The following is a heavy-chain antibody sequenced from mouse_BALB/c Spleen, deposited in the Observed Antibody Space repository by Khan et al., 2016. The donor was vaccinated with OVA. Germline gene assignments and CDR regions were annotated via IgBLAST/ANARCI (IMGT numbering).Heavy chain of an antibody. D-gene: IGHD1-2*01. J-gene: IGHJ2*02. Sequence: QIQLVQSGPELKKPGETVKISCKASGYTFTNYGMNWLKQAPGKGFKWMGWINTNTGEPTYAEEFKGRFAFSLETSANTAYLQINNLKNEDTATYFCAKDITSLFDYWGQGTSLTLSS. CDR3: AKDITSLFDY. V-gene: IGHV9-3*02. CDR1: GYTFTNYG. CDR2: INTNTGEP.